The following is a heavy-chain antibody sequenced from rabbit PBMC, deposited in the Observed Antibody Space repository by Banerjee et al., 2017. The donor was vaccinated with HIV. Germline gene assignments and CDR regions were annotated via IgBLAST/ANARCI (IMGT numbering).Heavy chain of an antibody. D-gene: IGHD4-1*01. V-gene: IGHV1S45*01. CDR3: ARDLAGVIGWNFNL. CDR2: IDADSSVST. CDR1: GFSFSGRYW. Sequence: QEQLEESGGDLVKPEGSLTLTCTASGFSFSGRYWIYWVRQAPGKGLEWIACIDADSSVSTTYANWAKGRFTISKTSSTTVTLQMTSLTAADTATYFCARDLAGVIGWNFNLWGPGTLVTVS. J-gene: IGHJ4*01.